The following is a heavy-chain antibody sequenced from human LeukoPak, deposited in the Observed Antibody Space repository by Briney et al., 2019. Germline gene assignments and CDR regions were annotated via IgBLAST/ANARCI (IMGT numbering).Heavy chain of an antibody. D-gene: IGHD6-25*01. CDR1: GGSISSYY. CDR3: AGDGVASSAIRN. CDR2: IYYSGST. J-gene: IGHJ4*02. V-gene: IGHV4-59*01. Sequence: SETLSLTCTVSGGSISSYYWSWIRQPPGKGLEWIGYIYYSGSTNYNPSLKSRVTISVDTSKNQFSLKLSSVTAADTAVYYCAGDGVASSAIRNWGQGTLVTVSS.